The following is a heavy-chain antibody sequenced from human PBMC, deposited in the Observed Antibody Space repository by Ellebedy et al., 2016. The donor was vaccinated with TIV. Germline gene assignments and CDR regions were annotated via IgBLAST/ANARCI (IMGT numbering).Heavy chain of an antibody. D-gene: IGHD6-19*01. Sequence: MPGGSLRLSCTVSGVSISGSYWSWIRQSPGKGLEWIGYIYDSGSTLYNPSLRGRVAISLDTSQDQFSLRLNSVTAADTGIYYCAGTSTAVPEFDYWGRGTVVTVSA. J-gene: IGHJ4*02. CDR2: IYDSGST. CDR1: GVSISGSY. CDR3: AGTSTAVPEFDY. V-gene: IGHV4-59*01.